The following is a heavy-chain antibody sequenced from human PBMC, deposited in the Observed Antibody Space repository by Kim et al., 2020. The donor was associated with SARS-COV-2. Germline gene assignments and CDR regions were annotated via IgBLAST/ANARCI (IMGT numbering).Heavy chain of an antibody. CDR2: ISYDGSNK. D-gene: IGHD3-22*01. CDR1: GFTFSSYG. CDR3: AKDLADYYDSSGYPDY. V-gene: IGHV3-30*18. J-gene: IGHJ4*02. Sequence: GGSLRLSCAASGFTFSSYGMHWVRQAPGKGLEWVAVISYDGSNKYYADSVKGRFTISRDNSKNTLYLQMNSLRAEDTAVYYCAKDLADYYDSSGYPDYWGQGTLVTVSS.